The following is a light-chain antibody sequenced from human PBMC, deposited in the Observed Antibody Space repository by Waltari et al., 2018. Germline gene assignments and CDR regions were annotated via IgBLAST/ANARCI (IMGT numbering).Light chain of an antibody. Sequence: QSVLTQPPSASGTPGQRVTISCSGSSSNTGGDPVSWYQQPPGTSPQLLTYSNNQRPSGVPDRFSGSKSGTTASLAISGLQSEDEAAYYCAAWDDSLDGWVFGGGTKLTVL. CDR2: SNN. J-gene: IGLJ3*02. CDR3: AAWDDSLDGWV. V-gene: IGLV1-44*01. CDR1: SSNTGGDP.